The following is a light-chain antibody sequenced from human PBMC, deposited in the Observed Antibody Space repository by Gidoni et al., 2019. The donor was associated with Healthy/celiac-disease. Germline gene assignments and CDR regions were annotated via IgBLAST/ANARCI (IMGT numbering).Light chain of an antibody. Sequence: SYELTPPPSVSVSPGQTATITCSGDKLGDKYACWYQQKPGQSPVLVIYQDNKRPSGIPERFSGSNSGNTATLTISGTQAMDEADYYCQAWDSSTHVVFGGGTQLTVL. V-gene: IGLV3-1*01. J-gene: IGLJ2*01. CDR2: QDN. CDR1: KLGDKY. CDR3: QAWDSSTHVV.